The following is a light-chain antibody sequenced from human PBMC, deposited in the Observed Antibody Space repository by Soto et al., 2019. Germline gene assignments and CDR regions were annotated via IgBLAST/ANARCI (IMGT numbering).Light chain of an antibody. Sequence: EIVLTQSPVTLLLSPGESATLSCRASQSVSSTYLAWYQQKPGQAPRLLIYGASSRATVSPDRFSGSGAGTDFTLTISRLEPADFAVYHCRQYDTAPLTFGQGTKVEIK. CDR2: GAS. CDR3: RQYDTAPLT. CDR1: QSVSSTY. J-gene: IGKJ1*01. V-gene: IGKV3-20*01.